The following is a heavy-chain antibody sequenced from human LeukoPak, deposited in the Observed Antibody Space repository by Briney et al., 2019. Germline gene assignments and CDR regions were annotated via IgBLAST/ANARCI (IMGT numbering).Heavy chain of an antibody. D-gene: IGHD1-26*01. CDR1: GGSISSGGFY. V-gene: IGHV4-39*07. Sequence: SETLSLTCTVSGGSISSGGFYWTWIRQPPGKGLEWIGEINHSGSTNYNPSLKSRVTISVDTSKNQFSLKLSSVTAADTAVYYCARGPLWWELLHWFDPWGQGTLVTVSS. J-gene: IGHJ5*02. CDR2: INHSGST. CDR3: ARGPLWWELLHWFDP.